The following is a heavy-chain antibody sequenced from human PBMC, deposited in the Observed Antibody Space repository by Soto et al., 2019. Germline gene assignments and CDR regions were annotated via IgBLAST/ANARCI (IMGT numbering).Heavy chain of an antibody. D-gene: IGHD2-8*01. CDR3: VSQRTSVLTQAYFDY. J-gene: IGHJ4*02. CDR1: GGSVSNSNYY. Sequence: SETLSLTCTVSGGSVSNSNYYWGWICQSPGKGLEWIGSVYYRGRIYSKSSVKSRVTISVDTSKNQFSMNLNSVTASDTAVYYCVSQRTSVLTQAYFDYWGPGALVTVSS. CDR2: VYYRGRI. V-gene: IGHV4-39*01.